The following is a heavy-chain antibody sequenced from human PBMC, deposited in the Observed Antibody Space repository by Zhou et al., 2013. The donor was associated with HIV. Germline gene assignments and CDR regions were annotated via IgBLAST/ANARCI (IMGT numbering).Heavy chain of an antibody. CDR1: GYTFTTYY. CDR3: ARDRRIAAATGPDYYYAMDV. D-gene: IGHD6-13*01. Sequence: QVQLVQSGTEVKKPGASVKVSCKTSGYTFTTYYMHWVRQAPGQGLEWMGIINPSGGSTNYAQKFQGRVTMTRDTSTSTLYMELSRLRSEDTAVYYCARDRRIAAATGPDYYYAMDVWGQGTTVTVSS. CDR2: INPSGGST. J-gene: IGHJ6*02. V-gene: IGHV1-46*01.